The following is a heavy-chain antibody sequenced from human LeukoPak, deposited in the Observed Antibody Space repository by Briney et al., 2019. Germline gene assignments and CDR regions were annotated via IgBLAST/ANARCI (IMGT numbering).Heavy chain of an antibody. CDR3: ARLRGRGYDFWSGYPTPDAFDI. CDR1: GGYISSSNW. D-gene: IGHD3-3*01. CDR2: INHSGST. J-gene: IGHJ3*02. Sequence: SGTLSLTCAVSGGYISSSNWWSWVRQPPGKGLEWIGEINHSGSTNYNPSLKSRVTISVDKSKNQFSLKLSSVTAADTAVYYCARLRGRGYDFWSGYPTPDAFDIWGQGTMVTVSS. V-gene: IGHV4-4*02.